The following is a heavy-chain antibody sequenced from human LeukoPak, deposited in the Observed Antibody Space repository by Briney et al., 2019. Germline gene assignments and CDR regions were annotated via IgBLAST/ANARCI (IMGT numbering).Heavy chain of an antibody. CDR1: GFTFSSYA. CDR2: ISGSGGGT. CDR3: AKDVVRRSGSYSGSDY. V-gene: IGHV3-23*01. J-gene: IGHJ4*02. Sequence: TGGSLRLSCAASGFTFSSYAMSWVRQAPGKGLEWVSAISGSGGGTYYAHSVKGRFTISRDNTKNTLYLQMNSLRAEDTAVYYRAKDVVRRSGSYSGSDYWGQGTLVTVSS. D-gene: IGHD1-26*01.